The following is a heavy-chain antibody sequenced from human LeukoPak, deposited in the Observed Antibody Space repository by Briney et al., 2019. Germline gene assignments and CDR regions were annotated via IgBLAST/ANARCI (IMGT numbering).Heavy chain of an antibody. V-gene: IGHV4-30-2*02. Sequence: SETLSLTCTVSGGSISSGGYYWSWIRQPPGKGLEWIGYIYHSGSTYYNPSLKSRVTISVDRSKNQFSLKLSSVTAADTAVYYCASTPLDSSSRAYYYYYMDVWGKGTTVTVSS. CDR2: IYHSGST. CDR1: GGSISSGGYY. CDR3: ASTPLDSSSRAYYYYYMDV. D-gene: IGHD6-6*01. J-gene: IGHJ6*03.